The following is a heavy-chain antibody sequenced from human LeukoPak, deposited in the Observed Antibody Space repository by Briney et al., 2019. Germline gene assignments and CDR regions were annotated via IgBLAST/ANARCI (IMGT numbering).Heavy chain of an antibody. Sequence: ASVKVSCKASGYTFTGYDMHWVRQAPGQGLEWMGWINPNSGGTSYAQRVQGRVTMTRDTSSSTAYMEVNSLRSDDTAVYYCVVAGTTFHYLDYWGQGSLVTVSS. CDR3: VVAGTTFHYLDY. CDR1: GYTFTGYD. D-gene: IGHD6-19*01. V-gene: IGHV1-2*02. CDR2: INPNSGGT. J-gene: IGHJ4*02.